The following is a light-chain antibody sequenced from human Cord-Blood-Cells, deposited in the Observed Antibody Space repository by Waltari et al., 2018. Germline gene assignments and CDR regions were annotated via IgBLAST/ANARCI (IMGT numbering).Light chain of an antibody. CDR2: DAS. CDR3: QQYNSYWT. Sequence: GDRVTITCRASQSISSWLAWYQQKPGKAPKLLIYDASSLESGVPSRFSGSGSGTEFTLTSSSLQPDDFATYDCQQYNSYWTFGQGTKVEIK. J-gene: IGKJ1*01. V-gene: IGKV1-5*01. CDR1: QSISSW.